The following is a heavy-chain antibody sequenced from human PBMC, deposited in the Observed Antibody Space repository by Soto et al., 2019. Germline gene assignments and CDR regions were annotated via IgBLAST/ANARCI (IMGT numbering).Heavy chain of an antibody. D-gene: IGHD2-2*02. Sequence: EVQLVESGGGLVKPGGSLRLSCAASGFTFSSYSMNWVRQAPGKGLEWVSSISSSSSYIYYADSVKGRFTISRNNAKTSMYLQMNRLRAADTAVYYCASPYCSSPSCYTDYYYGRDVWGQGTTVTVSS. CDR2: ISSSSSYI. V-gene: IGHV3-21*01. J-gene: IGHJ6*02. CDR1: GFTFSSYS. CDR3: ASPYCSSPSCYTDYYYGRDV.